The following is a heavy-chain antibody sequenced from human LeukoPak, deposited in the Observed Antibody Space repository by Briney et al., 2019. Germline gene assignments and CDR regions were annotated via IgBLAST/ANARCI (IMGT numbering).Heavy chain of an antibody. CDR3: ARDLSYYDILTGYYSRYYFDY. D-gene: IGHD3-9*01. V-gene: IGHV1-2*06. Sequence: ASVKVSCKASGYTFTGYYMHWVRQAPGQGLEWMGRINPNSGGTNYAQKFQGRVTMTRDTSTSTVYMELSSLRSEDTAVYYCARDLSYYDILTGYYSRYYFDYWGQGTLVTVSS. CDR2: INPNSGGT. J-gene: IGHJ4*02. CDR1: GYTFTGYY.